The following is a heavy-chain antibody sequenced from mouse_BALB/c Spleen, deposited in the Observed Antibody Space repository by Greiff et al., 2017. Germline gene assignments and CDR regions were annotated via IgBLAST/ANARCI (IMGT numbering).Heavy chain of an antibody. CDR1: GYSITSDYA. D-gene: IGHD1-1*01. J-gene: IGHJ3*01. CDR2: ISYSGST. Sequence: EVKLMESGPGLVKPSQSLSLTCTVTGYSITSDYAWNWIRQFPGNKLEWMGYISYSGSTSYNPSLKSRISITRDTSTNQCFLQLNSVTTEDTATYYCARADYYGSGAWCAHWGQGTLVTVSA. V-gene: IGHV3-2*02. CDR3: ARADYYGSGAWCAH.